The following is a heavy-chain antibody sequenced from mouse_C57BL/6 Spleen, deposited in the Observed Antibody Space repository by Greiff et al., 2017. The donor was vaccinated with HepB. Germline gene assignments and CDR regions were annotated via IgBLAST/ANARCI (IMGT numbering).Heavy chain of an antibody. CDR3: ARSLDYGNSDYYAMDY. J-gene: IGHJ4*01. CDR1: GYAFSSSW. D-gene: IGHD2-1*01. CDR2: IYPGDGDT. V-gene: IGHV1-82*01. Sequence: QVQLQQSGPELVKPGASVKISCKASGYAFSSSWMNWVKQRPGKGLEWIGRIYPGDGDTNYNGKFKGKATLTADKSSSTASMQLSSLTSEDSAVYFCARSLDYGNSDYYAMDYWGQGTSVTVSS.